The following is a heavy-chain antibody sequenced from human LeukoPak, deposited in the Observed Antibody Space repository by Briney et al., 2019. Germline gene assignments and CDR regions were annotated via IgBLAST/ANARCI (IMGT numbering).Heavy chain of an antibody. V-gene: IGHV3-21*01. CDR3: ARHSTYYYMDV. CDR2: ISSSSNYI. J-gene: IGHJ6*03. CDR1: GFTFSSYS. D-gene: IGHD5-18*01. Sequence: GGSLRLSCAASGFTFSSYSMNWVRQAPGKGLEWVSSISSSSNYIYYADSVKGRFTISRDNAKNSLYLQMNSLGAEDTAVYYCARHSTYYYMDVWGKGTTVTVSS.